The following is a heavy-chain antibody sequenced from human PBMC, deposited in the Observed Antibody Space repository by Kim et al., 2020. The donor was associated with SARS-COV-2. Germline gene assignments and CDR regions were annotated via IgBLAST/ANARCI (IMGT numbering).Heavy chain of an antibody. CDR3: ARGGGGYGGY. D-gene: IGHD5-12*01. J-gene: IGHJ4*02. CDR2: INHSGST. Sequence: SETLSLTCAVYGGSFSGYYWSWIRQPPGKGLEWIGEINHSGSTNYNPSLKSRVTISVDTSKNQFSLKLSSVTAADTAVYYCARGGGGYGGYWGQGTLVTVSS. V-gene: IGHV4-34*01. CDR1: GGSFSGYY.